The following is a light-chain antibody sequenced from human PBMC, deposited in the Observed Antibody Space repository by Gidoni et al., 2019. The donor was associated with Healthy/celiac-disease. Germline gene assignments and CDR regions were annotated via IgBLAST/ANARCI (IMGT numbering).Light chain of an antibody. CDR1: SLRSYY. J-gene: IGLJ1*01. CDR3: NSRDSSGNFYV. CDR2: GKN. V-gene: IGLV3-19*01. Sequence: SSELTQDPAVSVALGQTVRITCQGDSLRSYYASWYQQKPGQAPVLVIYGKNNRPSGIPDRFSGFNSGNTASLTITGAQAEDEADYYCNSRDSSGNFYVFGTGTKVTVL.